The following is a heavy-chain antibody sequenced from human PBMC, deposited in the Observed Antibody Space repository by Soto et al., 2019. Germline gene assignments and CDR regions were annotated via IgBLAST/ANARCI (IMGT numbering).Heavy chain of an antibody. CDR2: IYYSGST. J-gene: IGHJ4*02. V-gene: IGHV4-59*01. CDR1: GGSISSYY. D-gene: IGHD2-15*01. Sequence: SETLSLTCTVSGGSISSYYWSWIRQPPGKGLEWIGYIYYSGSTNYNPSLKSRVTISVDTSKNQFSLKLSSVTAADTAVYYCARGRDDCSGGSCYSGWGQGTLVP. CDR3: ARGRDDCSGGSCYSG.